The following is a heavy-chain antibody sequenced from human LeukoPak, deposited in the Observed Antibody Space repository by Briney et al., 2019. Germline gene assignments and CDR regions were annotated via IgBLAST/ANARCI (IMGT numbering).Heavy chain of an antibody. Sequence: SETLSLTCTVSGGSISSRSYYWGWIRQPPGKGLEWIGSIYYSGSTYYNSSLKSRVTISVDTSKNQFSLKLSSVTAADTAVYYCAGSIAAAGLFLDYWGQGTLVTVSS. CDR3: AGSIAAAGLFLDY. CDR1: GGSISSRSYY. V-gene: IGHV4-39*07. CDR2: IYYSGST. D-gene: IGHD6-13*01. J-gene: IGHJ4*02.